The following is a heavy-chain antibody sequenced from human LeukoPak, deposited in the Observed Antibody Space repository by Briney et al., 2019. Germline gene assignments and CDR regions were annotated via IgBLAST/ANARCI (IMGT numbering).Heavy chain of an antibody. Sequence: GGSLRLSCAASGFTFSNYWMSWVRQAPGKGLEWVANIKHDGSDKYYLGSVKGRFTLSRDNAKNSLYLQMNSLRADDTAVYYCARAGVRGVLLPVDYWGQGTLVTVSS. CDR2: IKHDGSDK. CDR3: ARAGVRGVLLPVDY. D-gene: IGHD3-10*01. CDR1: GFTFSNYW. J-gene: IGHJ4*02. V-gene: IGHV3-7*01.